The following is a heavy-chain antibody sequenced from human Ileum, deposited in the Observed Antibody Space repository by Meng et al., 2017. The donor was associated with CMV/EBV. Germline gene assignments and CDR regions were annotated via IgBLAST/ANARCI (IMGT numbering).Heavy chain of an antibody. CDR2: INTNTGNP. CDR1: GYNFTSNN. V-gene: IGHV7-4-1*02. J-gene: IGHJ4*02. CDR3: ARDGLSGRYFDY. Sequence: QVQLVQSGSELKKPGASVTVSCKASGYNFTSNNIIWVRQAPGQGPEWMGWINTNTGNPTYAQGFTGRFVFSLDTSVSTTYLQISSLKAEDTAVYYCARDGLSGRYFDYWGQGTLVTVSS. D-gene: IGHD1-26*01.